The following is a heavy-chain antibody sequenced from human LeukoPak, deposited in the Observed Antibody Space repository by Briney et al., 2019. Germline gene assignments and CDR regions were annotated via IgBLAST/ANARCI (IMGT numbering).Heavy chain of an antibody. D-gene: IGHD3-22*01. V-gene: IGHV4-34*01. CDR1: GGSFSGYY. CDR2: INHSGST. CDR3: AREEGYYYDSSGYYYVY. Sequence: SETLSLTCAVYGGSFSGYYWSWIRQPPGKGLEWIGGINHSGSTNYNPSLKSRVTISVDTSKNQFSLKLSSVTAADTAVYYCAREEGYYYDSSGYYYVYWGQGTLVTVSS. J-gene: IGHJ4*02.